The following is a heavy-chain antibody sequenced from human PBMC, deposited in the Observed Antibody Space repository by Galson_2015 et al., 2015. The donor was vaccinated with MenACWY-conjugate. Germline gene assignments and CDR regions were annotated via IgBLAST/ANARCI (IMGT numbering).Heavy chain of an antibody. J-gene: IGHJ4*02. Sequence: IGEINHSGRTNYNPSLKSRVTISVDTSKNQFSLKLSSVTAADTAVYYCARQIHSSGWYRHFDYWGQGTLVTVSS. CDR2: INHSGRT. V-gene: IGHV4-34*01. CDR3: ARQIHSSGWYRHFDY. D-gene: IGHD6-19*01.